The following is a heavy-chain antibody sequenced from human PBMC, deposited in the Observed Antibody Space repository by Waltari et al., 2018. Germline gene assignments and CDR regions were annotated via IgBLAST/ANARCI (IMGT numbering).Heavy chain of an antibody. V-gene: IGHV4-59*01. CDR1: GGSISSYY. Sequence: QVQLQESGPGLVKPSETLSLTCTVSGGSISSYYWSWIRQPPGKGLEWIGYIYYSGSTNYTPSLKSRVTISVDTSKNQFSLKLSSVTAADTAVYYCARLEMATIKGWFDPWGQGTLVTVSS. J-gene: IGHJ5*02. D-gene: IGHD5-12*01. CDR3: ARLEMATIKGWFDP. CDR2: IYYSGST.